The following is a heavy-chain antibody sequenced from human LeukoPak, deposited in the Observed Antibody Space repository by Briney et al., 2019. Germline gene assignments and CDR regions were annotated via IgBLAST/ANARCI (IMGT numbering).Heavy chain of an antibody. Sequence: SVKVSCKASGGTFSSYAISWVRQPPGQGLEWMGRIIPILGIANYAQKFQGRVTITADKFTSTAYMELSSLRSEDTAVYYCARESVEMATIYSDYWGQGTLATVSS. CDR2: IIPILGIA. CDR3: ARESVEMATIYSDY. CDR1: GGTFSSYA. D-gene: IGHD5-24*01. J-gene: IGHJ4*02. V-gene: IGHV1-69*04.